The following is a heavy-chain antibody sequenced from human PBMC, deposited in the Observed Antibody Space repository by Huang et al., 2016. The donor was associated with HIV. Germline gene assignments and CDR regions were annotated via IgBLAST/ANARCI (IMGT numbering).Heavy chain of an antibody. CDR3: ARGIRYFGVVAYFDY. D-gene: IGHD3-3*01. Sequence: EVQLVESGGGLVQPGGSLRLSCAASGFPFSSYSSNWVRQARWEVLEGVSYISISSRTIYYAGSVKGRFTTARDNAKNSLFLQMNSLRDEDTAGYYCARGIRYFGVVAYFDYWGQGALVTVSS. J-gene: IGHJ4*02. V-gene: IGHV3-48*02. CDR1: GFPFSSYS. CDR2: ISISSRTI.